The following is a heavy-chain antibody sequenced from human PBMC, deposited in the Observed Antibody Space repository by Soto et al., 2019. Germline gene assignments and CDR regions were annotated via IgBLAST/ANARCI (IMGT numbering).Heavy chain of an antibody. D-gene: IGHD4-17*01. CDR2: ISGSGGST. J-gene: IGHJ2*01. CDR1: GFTFSIYA. V-gene: IGHV3-23*01. CDR3: ARRTVGWYFDL. Sequence: EVQLLESGGGLVQPGGSLRLSCAASGFTFSIYAMNWVRQAPGKGLEWVSVISGSGGSTYYADSVKGRFTISRDNSKNTLYLQMNRLRAEDTAVYYCARRTVGWYFDLWGRGNLVTVSS.